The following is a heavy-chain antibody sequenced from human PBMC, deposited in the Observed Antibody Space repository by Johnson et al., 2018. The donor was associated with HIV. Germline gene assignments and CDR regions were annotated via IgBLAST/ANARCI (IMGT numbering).Heavy chain of an antibody. D-gene: IGHD3-10*01. CDR2: IKQDGSEK. Sequence: EVQLVESGGGLVQPGGSLRLSCAVSGFTFSNHHMTWVRQAPGKGLEWVANIKQDGSEKFYVDSVKGRFTISRDNAENSLYLQMNSLRAEDTAVYYCARANYYHNWGQGTMVTVSS. J-gene: IGHJ3*02. V-gene: IGHV3-7*01. CDR1: GFTFSNHH. CDR3: ARANYYHN.